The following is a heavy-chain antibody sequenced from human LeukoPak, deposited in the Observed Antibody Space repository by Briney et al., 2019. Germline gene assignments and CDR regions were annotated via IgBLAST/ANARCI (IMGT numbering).Heavy chain of an antibody. J-gene: IGHJ4*02. CDR3: AKGALYYYDSSGYYPVGYFDY. Sequence: GGSLRLSCAASGFTFSSYSMNWVRQAPGKGLEWVSSISSSSSYIYYADSVKGRFTISRDNAKNSLYLQMNSLRAEDTAVYYCAKGALYYYDSSGYYPVGYFDYWGQGTLVTVSS. V-gene: IGHV3-21*04. CDR1: GFTFSSYS. CDR2: ISSSSSYI. D-gene: IGHD3-22*01.